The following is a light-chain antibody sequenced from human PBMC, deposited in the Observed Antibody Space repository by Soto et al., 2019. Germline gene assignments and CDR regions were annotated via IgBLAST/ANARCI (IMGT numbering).Light chain of an antibody. CDR2: EVS. V-gene: IGLV2-14*01. CDR3: VSYTVSSSSYV. J-gene: IGLJ1*01. CDR1: SSDVGSYDH. Sequence: QSALTQPASVSRSPEQSITISCSGTSSDVGSYDHVAWYQQFPGKTPKLMIYEVSNRPSGVSSRFSGSKSGNTASLTISGLQAEDEVDYYCVSYTVSSSSYVFGSGI.